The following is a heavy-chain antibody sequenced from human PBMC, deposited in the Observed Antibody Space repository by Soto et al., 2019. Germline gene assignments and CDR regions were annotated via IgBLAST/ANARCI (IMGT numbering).Heavy chain of an antibody. CDR2: IKQDGSEK. CDR3: ARSSFSYCSGGSCYPTGY. Sequence: EVQLVESGGGLVQPGGSLRLSCAASGFTFGSYWMSWVRQAPGKGLEWVANIKQDGSEKYYVDSVKGRFTISRDNAKNSLYLQMNSLRAEDTAVYYCARSSFSYCSGGSCYPTGYWGQGPLVTVSS. CDR1: GFTFGSYW. V-gene: IGHV3-7*01. D-gene: IGHD2-15*01. J-gene: IGHJ4*02.